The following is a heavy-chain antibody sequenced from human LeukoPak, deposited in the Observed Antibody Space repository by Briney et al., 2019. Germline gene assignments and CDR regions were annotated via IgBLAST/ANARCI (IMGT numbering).Heavy chain of an antibody. V-gene: IGHV1-3*01. CDR1: GYTFTSCA. CDR2: INAGNGNT. Sequence: ASVKVSCKASGYTFTSCAMHWVRQAPGQRLEWMGWINAGNGNTKYSQKFQGRVTITRDTSASTAYMELSSLRSEDTAVYYCARVSGRANFYGMDVWGQGTTVTVSS. CDR3: ARVSGRANFYGMDV. D-gene: IGHD3-10*01. J-gene: IGHJ6*02.